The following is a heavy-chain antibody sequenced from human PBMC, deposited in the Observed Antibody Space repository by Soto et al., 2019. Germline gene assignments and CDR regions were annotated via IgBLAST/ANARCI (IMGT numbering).Heavy chain of an antibody. Sequence: QVQLQESGSGLVKPSQTLSLTCVVSGGSISSGGHCWVWIRQPPGKGLECIGYIYHSVYTYYNPFLQSRVTLSVDRSKHRFSLQLSSVTAADTAVYYCARGAGLLPEGFDPWGQGTLVTVSS. V-gene: IGHV4-30-2*01. CDR2: IYHSVYT. CDR3: ARGAGLLPEGFDP. CDR1: GGSISSGGHC. D-gene: IGHD2-15*01. J-gene: IGHJ5*02.